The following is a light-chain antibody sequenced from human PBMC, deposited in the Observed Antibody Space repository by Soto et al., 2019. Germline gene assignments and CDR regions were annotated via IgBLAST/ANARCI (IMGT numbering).Light chain of an antibody. V-gene: IGKV1-5*01. CDR3: QQYNSYSLWT. J-gene: IGKJ1*01. CDR2: DAS. Sequence: DIQMTQSPSTLSASVGDRVTITCRSSQSISSWLAWYQQKPGKAPKLLIYDASSLESGVPSRFSGSGSGTEFTLTISSLQPDDFATYYCQQYNSYSLWTFGQGTTVDIK. CDR1: QSISSW.